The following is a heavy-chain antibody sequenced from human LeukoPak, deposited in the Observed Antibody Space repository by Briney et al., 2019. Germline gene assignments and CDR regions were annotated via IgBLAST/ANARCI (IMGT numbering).Heavy chain of an antibody. CDR2: IYYSGST. J-gene: IGHJ4*02. Sequence: PSQTLSLTCAVSGDSISSGSYYWSWIRQPPGKGLEWIGYIYYSGSTNYNPSLKSRVTISVDTSKNQFSLKLSSVTAADTAVYYCARHAGWEPYYFDYWGQGTLVTVSS. CDR1: GDSISSGSYY. D-gene: IGHD1-26*01. V-gene: IGHV4-61*01. CDR3: ARHAGWEPYYFDY.